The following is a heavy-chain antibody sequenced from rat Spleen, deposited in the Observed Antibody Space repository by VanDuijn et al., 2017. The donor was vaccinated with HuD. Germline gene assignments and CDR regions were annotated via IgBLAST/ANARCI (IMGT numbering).Heavy chain of an antibody. Sequence: EVQLVESGGGLVQPGRSMKLSCAASGFTFSNYGMAWVRPAPKKGLEWVAYISYDGGSTYYRDSVKGRFTISRDNAKSTLYLQMDSLRSEDTATYYCTTDREALYYFDYWGQGVMVTVSS. CDR2: ISYDGGST. CDR3: TTDREALYYFDY. V-gene: IGHV5-20*01. J-gene: IGHJ2*01. CDR1: GFTFSNYG.